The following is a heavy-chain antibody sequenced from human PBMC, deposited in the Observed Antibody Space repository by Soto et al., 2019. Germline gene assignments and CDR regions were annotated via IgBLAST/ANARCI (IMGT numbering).Heavy chain of an antibody. D-gene: IGHD3-10*01. J-gene: IGHJ6*02. Sequence: QVHLVQSGAEVKKPGASVKVSCKASGYTFTDYYMHWVRQAPGQRLEWMGWINPNSGTTNYAQKFQGCVSMTRDTSITTVYMYGSRLRSDDTAVYYCASVPRGVYYCMDVWGQGTTVTVSS. CDR3: ASVPRGVYYCMDV. CDR1: GYTFTDYY. CDR2: INPNSGTT. V-gene: IGHV1-2*04.